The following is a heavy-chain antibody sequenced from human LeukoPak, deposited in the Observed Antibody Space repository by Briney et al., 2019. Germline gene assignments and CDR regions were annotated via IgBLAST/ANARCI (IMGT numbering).Heavy chain of an antibody. CDR1: GFTFSSFW. D-gene: IGHD3-22*01. V-gene: IGHV3-7*01. CDR3: ATSYDSSGCN. CDR2: IKQDGSLQ. J-gene: IGHJ4*02. Sequence: PGGSLRLSCAASGFTFSSFWMAWVRQAPGKWLEWVANIKQDGSLQYYGDSVKGRFTISRDNAKNSLYLQMNSLRAEDTALYYCATSYDSSGCNWGQGTLVTVSS.